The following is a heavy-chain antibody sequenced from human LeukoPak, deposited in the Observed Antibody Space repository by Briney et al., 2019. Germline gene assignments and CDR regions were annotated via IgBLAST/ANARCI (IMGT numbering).Heavy chain of an antibody. J-gene: IGHJ4*02. CDR2: ISGSGGST. D-gene: IGHD3-22*01. CDR3: ARGGDSSGYDTPPPGY. V-gene: IGHV3-23*01. CDR1: GFTFSSYA. Sequence: PGGSLRLSCAASGFTFSSYAMSWVRQAPGKGLEWVSAISGSGGSTYYADSVKGRFTISRDNAKNTLYLQMNSLRAEDTAVYYCARGGDSSGYDTPPPGYWGQGTLVTVSS.